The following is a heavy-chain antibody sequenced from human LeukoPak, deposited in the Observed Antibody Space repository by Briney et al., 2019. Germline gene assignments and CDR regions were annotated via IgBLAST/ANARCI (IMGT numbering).Heavy chain of an antibody. D-gene: IGHD3-9*01. CDR3: ARYILTVTGYWYFDL. V-gene: IGHV4-59*08. CDR2: IYYSGST. CDR1: SGSMNNRY. J-gene: IGHJ2*01. Sequence: PSETLSLTCTVSSGSMNNRYWSWIRQPPGKGLEWVGYIYYSGSTNYNPSLKSRVTISVDTSKNQFSLSLNSVTAADTAVYFCARYILTVTGYWYFDLWGRGTLVTVSS.